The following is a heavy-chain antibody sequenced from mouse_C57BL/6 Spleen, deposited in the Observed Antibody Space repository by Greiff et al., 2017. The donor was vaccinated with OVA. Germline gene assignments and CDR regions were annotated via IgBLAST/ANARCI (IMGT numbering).Heavy chain of an antibody. V-gene: IGHV14-4*01. Sequence: EVQLKESGAELVRPGASVKLSCTASGFNIKDDYMHWVKQRPEQGLEWIGWIDPENGDTEYASKFQGKATITADTSSNTAYLQLSSLTSEDTAVYYCTRFSRGFAYWGQGTLVTVSA. CDR3: TRFSRGFAY. CDR1: GFNIKDDY. CDR2: IDPENGDT. J-gene: IGHJ3*01.